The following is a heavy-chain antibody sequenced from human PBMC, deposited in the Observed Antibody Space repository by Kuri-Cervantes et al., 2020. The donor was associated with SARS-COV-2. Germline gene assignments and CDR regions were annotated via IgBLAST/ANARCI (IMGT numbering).Heavy chain of an antibody. CDR3: AKDIAVAGHFDY. V-gene: IGHV3-21*04. CDR2: ISSSSSYI. CDR1: GFTFSSYS. J-gene: IGHJ4*02. Sequence: ETLSLTCAASGFTFSSYSMNWVRQAPGKGLEWVSSISSSSSYIYYADSVKGRFTIARDNSKNMLYLQMNSLRAEDTAVYYCAKDIAVAGHFDYWGQGTLVTVSS. D-gene: IGHD6-19*01.